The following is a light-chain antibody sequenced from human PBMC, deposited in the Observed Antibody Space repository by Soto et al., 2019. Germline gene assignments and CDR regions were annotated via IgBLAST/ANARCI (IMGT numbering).Light chain of an antibody. CDR2: GAS. CDR3: QQYGNSPRT. Sequence: EIVLTQSPGTLSLYPGERATLSCRASQSVSDSYLAWYQQKPGQAPRLLIYGASYRATGIPDRFSGSGSGTDFTLTISSLEPEDCAVYYCQQYGNSPRTFGQGTKVEIK. V-gene: IGKV3-20*01. CDR1: QSVSDSY. J-gene: IGKJ1*01.